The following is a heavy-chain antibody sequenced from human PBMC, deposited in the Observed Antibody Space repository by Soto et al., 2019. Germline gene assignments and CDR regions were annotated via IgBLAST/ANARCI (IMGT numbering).Heavy chain of an antibody. CDR1: GGTFSSYA. D-gene: IGHD1-1*01. CDR2: IIPIFGTA. V-gene: IGHV1-69*13. CDR3: ARKPFNGTYYYYYGMDV. Sequence: ASVKVSCKASGGTFSSYAISWVRQAPGQGLEWMGGIIPIFGTANYAQKFQGRVTITADESTSKAYMGLSSLRSEDTAVYYCARKPFNGTYYYYYGMDVWGQGTTVTVS. J-gene: IGHJ6*02.